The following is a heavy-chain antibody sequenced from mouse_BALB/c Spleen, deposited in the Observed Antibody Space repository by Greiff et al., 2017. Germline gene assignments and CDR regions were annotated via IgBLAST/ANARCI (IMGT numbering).Heavy chain of an antibody. J-gene: IGHJ3*01. CDR1: GYTFTSYY. CDR3: TRAYPFAY. Sequence: QVQLQQSGAELVKPGASVKLSCKASGYTFTSYYMYWVKQRPGQGLELIGEINPSNGGTNFNEKFKSKATLTVDKSSSTAYMQLSSLTSEDSAVYYCTRAYPFAYWGQGTLVTVSA. V-gene: IGHV1S81*02. CDR2: INPSNGGT.